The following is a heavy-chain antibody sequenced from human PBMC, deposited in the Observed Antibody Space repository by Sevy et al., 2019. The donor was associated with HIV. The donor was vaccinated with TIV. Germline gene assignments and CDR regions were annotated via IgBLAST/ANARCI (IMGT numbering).Heavy chain of an antibody. CDR2: IWYDGTNK. CDR3: AREDIRVAGIGYYFHS. CDR1: GFSISRYG. Sequence: GGSLRLSCAASGFSISRYGMHWVRQAPGKGLEWVAVIWYDGTNKEYADSVKGRFTISRDNSKNTLYLQMNSLRAEDTAVYYCAREDIRVAGIGYYFHSWGQGTLVTVSS. D-gene: IGHD6-19*01. V-gene: IGHV3-33*01. J-gene: IGHJ4*02.